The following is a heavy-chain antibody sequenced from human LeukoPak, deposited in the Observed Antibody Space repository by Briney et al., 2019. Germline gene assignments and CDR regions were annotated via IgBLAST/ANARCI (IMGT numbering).Heavy chain of an antibody. J-gene: IGHJ4*02. CDR2: IYGGGST. V-gene: IGHV3-53*01. D-gene: IGHD3-16*02. CDR3: ASQWGSYRLLDY. Sequence: GGSLRLSCAASGFTVSSNYMSWVRQAPGKGLEWVSVIYGGGSTYYADSVKGRFTISRDNSKNTLYLQMNSLRAEDTAVYYCASQWGSYRLLDYWGQGTLVTVSS. CDR1: GFTVSSNY.